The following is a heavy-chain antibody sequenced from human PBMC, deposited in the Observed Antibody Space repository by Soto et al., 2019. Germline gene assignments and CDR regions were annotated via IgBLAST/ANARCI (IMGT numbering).Heavy chain of an antibody. J-gene: IGHJ6*02. V-gene: IGHV3-48*03. D-gene: IGHD6-13*01. CDR1: GFTFSSYE. Sequence: GGSLRLSCAASGFTFSSYEMNWVRQAPGKGLEWVSYISSSGSTIYYADSVKGRFTISRDNAKNSLYLQMNSLRAEDTAVYYCARGGGSSWYGYYYYYGMDVWGQGTTVTV. CDR3: ARGGGSSWYGYYYYYGMDV. CDR2: ISSSGSTI.